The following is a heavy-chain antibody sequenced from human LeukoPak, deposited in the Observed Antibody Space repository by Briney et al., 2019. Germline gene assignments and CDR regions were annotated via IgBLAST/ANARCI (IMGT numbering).Heavy chain of an antibody. CDR3: ARRAGGYSHPYDY. Sequence: GGSLRLSCTVSGFSVSDNSMSWVRQAPGKGLEWVSFIYSGTTHYSDSVKGRFTISRDNSKNTLYLHMNSLRAEDTAVYYCARRAGGYSHPYDYWGQGTLVTVSS. CDR1: GFSVSDNS. V-gene: IGHV3-53*01. D-gene: IGHD4-23*01. J-gene: IGHJ4*02. CDR2: IYSGTT.